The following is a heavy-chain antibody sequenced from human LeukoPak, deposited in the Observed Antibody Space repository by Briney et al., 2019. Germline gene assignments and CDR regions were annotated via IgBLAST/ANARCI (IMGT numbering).Heavy chain of an antibody. D-gene: IGHD3-10*01. CDR3: ARSGNGSGSYYRWFDP. CDR2: IYYSGST. J-gene: IGHJ5*02. Sequence: SETLSLTCSVSGGSISSSSYYWGWIRQPPGKGLEWIGSIYYSGSTYYNPSLKSRVTMSLDTSKNQFSLKLSSVTAADTAVYYCARSGNGSGSYYRWFDPWGQGTLVTVSS. V-gene: IGHV4-39*07. CDR1: GGSISSSSYY.